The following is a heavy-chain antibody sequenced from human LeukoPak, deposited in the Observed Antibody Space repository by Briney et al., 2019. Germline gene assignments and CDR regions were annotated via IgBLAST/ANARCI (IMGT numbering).Heavy chain of an antibody. CDR1: GGSISSSSYY. Sequence: SETLSLTCTVSGGSISSSSYYWGWIRQPPGKGLEWIGSIYYSGSTYYNPSLKSRVTISVDTSKNQFSLKLSSVTAADTAVYYCARSGAGYYSQPAGGWGQGTLVTVSS. J-gene: IGHJ4*02. D-gene: IGHD3-22*01. CDR3: ARSGAGYYSQPAGG. CDR2: IYYSGST. V-gene: IGHV4-39*07.